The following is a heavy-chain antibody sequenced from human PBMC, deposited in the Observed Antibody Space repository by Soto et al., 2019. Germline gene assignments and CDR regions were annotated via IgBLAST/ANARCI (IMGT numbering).Heavy chain of an antibody. J-gene: IGHJ5*02. Sequence: SETLSFTCAVSGYSISSGYYWGWLRQPPGKGLEWIGGIYHGGSTYYNPSLNSRVTLSIDMTNNHVSLILNSVTAADTAVYYCARVGPWVPYYYDSSPYTFENWFDPWGQGTLVTVSS. CDR2: IYHGGST. CDR1: GYSISSGYY. D-gene: IGHD3-22*01. CDR3: ARVGPWVPYYYDSSPYTFENWFDP. V-gene: IGHV4-38-2*01.